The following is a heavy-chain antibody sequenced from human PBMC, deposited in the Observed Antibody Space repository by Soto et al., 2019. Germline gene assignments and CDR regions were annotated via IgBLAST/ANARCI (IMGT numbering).Heavy chain of an antibody. CDR3: ARDIESVVVVTAKYYYYYGMDV. CDR2: IGAYNGNT. V-gene: IGHV1-18*04. J-gene: IGHJ6*02. D-gene: IGHD2-21*02. Sequence: GASVKVSCKASGYTFTSYGISWVRQAPGQGLEWMGWIGAYNGNTNYAQKLQGRVTMTTDTSTSTAYMELRSLRSDDTAVYYCARDIESVVVVTAKYYYYYGMDVWGQGTTVTVSS. CDR1: GYTFTSYG.